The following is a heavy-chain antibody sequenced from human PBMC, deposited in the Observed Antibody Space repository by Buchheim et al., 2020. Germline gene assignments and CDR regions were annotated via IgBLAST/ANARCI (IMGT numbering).Heavy chain of an antibody. Sequence: QITLKESGPTLVKPTQTLTLTCTFSGFSLSTSGVGVGWIRQPPGKALEWLALLYWDDDKRYSPSLKSSLTITKDTSKNQVALTMTNMDPVDTATYYCAHFTYYYDSSGYYYPPSFDYWGQGTL. J-gene: IGHJ4*02. CDR1: GFSLSTSGVG. CDR3: AHFTYYYDSSGYYYPPSFDY. CDR2: LYWDDDK. D-gene: IGHD3-22*01. V-gene: IGHV2-5*02.